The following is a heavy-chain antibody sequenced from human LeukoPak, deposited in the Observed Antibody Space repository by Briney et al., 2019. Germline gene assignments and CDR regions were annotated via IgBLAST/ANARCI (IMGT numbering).Heavy chain of an antibody. V-gene: IGHV3-21*01. Sequence: GGSLRLSCAASRFTFSSYSMTWVRQAPGKGLEWVSSISSSSNYIYYADSVKGRFTVSRDNAKNSLYLQMNSLRAEDTAVYYCARVTGYMTEDFFDYWGQGTLVTVSS. CDR3: ARVTGYMTEDFFDY. J-gene: IGHJ4*02. CDR1: RFTFSSYS. D-gene: IGHD6-13*01. CDR2: ISSSSNYI.